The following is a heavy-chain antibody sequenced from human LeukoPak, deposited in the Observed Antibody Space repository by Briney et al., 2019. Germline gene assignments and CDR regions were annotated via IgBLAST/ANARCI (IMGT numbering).Heavy chain of an antibody. J-gene: IGHJ4*02. CDR3: ARDVILTADYYDSSGYYYFDY. V-gene: IGHV1-69*04. CDR1: GFTFSSYA. Sequence: GGSLRLSCAASGFTFSSYAISWVRQAPGQGLEWMGRIIPILGIANYAQKFQGRVTITADKSTSTAYMELSSLRSEDTAVYYCARDVILTADYYDSSGYYYFDYWGQGTLVTVSS. D-gene: IGHD3-22*01. CDR2: IIPILGIA.